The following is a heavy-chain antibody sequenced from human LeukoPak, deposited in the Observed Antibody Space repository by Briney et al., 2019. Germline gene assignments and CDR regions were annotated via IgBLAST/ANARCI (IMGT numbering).Heavy chain of an antibody. J-gene: IGHJ4*02. D-gene: IGHD6-19*01. CDR3: AKVKSSGWYYFDY. Sequence: GGSLRLSCAASGFTFSSYSMSWVRQAPGKGLEWVSAISGSGGSTYYADSVKGRFTISRDNSKNTLYLQMNSLRAEDTAVYYCAKVKSSGWYYFDYWGQGTLVTVSS. CDR2: ISGSGGST. V-gene: IGHV3-23*01. CDR1: GFTFSSYS.